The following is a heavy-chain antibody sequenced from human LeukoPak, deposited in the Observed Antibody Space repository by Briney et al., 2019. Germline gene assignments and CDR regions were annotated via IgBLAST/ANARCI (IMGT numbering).Heavy chain of an antibody. CDR1: GGSVSSGYHY. D-gene: IGHD6-25*01. J-gene: IGHJ6*03. CDR2: ISYSGST. CDR3: ARVTPGYTGGGADYYYMDV. Sequence: SQTLSLTCTVSGGSVSSGYHYWSWIRQPPGKNLEWIGYISYSGSTSYNPSLESRFSISVDTSKNQFSLKLSSVTAADTAIYYCARVTPGYTGGGADYYYMDVWGKGTTVTVSS. V-gene: IGHV4-30-4*08.